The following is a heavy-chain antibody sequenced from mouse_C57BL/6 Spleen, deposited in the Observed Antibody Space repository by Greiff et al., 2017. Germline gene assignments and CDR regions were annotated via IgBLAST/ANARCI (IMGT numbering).Heavy chain of an antibody. J-gene: IGHJ1*03. CDR1: GFTFSDYG. CDR2: ISRGSSTI. D-gene: IGHD3-1*01. Sequence: EVMLVESGGGLVKPGGSLKLSCAASGFTFSDYGMHWVRQAPEKGLEWVAYISRGSSTIYYADTVKGRFTISRDNAKNTLFLQMTSLRSEDTAMYYCVRHSYWYFDVWGTGTTVTVSS. CDR3: VRHSYWYFDV. V-gene: IGHV5-17*01.